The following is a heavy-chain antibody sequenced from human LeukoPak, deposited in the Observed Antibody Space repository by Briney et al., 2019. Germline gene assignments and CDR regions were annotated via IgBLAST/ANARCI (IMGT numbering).Heavy chain of an antibody. J-gene: IGHJ4*02. D-gene: IGHD1-26*01. CDR2: IKGDGSEK. Sequence: GGSLRLSCAASGFTFSTYWMSWVRQAPGKGLEWVANIKGDGSEKNYVGSVKGRFTISRDNAKNSLYLQMSSLRAEDTAVYYCAKDTPFGGNWGQGTLATVSS. CDR1: GFTFSTYW. CDR3: AKDTPFGGN. V-gene: IGHV3-7*01.